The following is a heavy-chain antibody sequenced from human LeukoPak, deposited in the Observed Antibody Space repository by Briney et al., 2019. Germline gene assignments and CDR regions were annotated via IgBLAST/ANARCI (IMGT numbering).Heavy chain of an antibody. CDR3: ARVADTAIGRYYYYGMDV. D-gene: IGHD5-18*01. CDR2: INPNSGGT. Sequence: ASVKVSCKASGYAFTGYYMHWVRQAPGQGLEWMGWINPNSGGTNYAQKFQGRVTMTRDTSISTAYMELSRLRSDDTAVYYCARVADTAIGRYYYYGMDVWGQGTTVTVSS. CDR1: GYAFTGYY. V-gene: IGHV1-2*02. J-gene: IGHJ6*02.